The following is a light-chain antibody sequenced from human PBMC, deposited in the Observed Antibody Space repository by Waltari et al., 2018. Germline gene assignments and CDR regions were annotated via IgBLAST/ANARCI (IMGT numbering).Light chain of an antibody. J-gene: IGKJ4*01. CDR2: RAS. Sequence: EIVMTQSPATLSVSPGERVTLSCRASQSVISSLAWYQQKPGQAPKVLIYRASTRATGIPARFSGSGSGTEFTLTISSLQSEDFAVYHCQQYIDWPLTFGGGTKVEIK. CDR3: QQYIDWPLT. V-gene: IGKV3-15*01. CDR1: QSVISS.